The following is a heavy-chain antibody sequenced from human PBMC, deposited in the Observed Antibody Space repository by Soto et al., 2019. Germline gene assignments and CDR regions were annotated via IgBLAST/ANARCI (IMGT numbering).Heavy chain of an antibody. V-gene: IGHV1-69*01. CDR3: ARESSYSGYADY. Sequence: QVQLVQSGAEVKKPGSSVKVSCKASGGTFSSYAISWVRQAPGQGLEWMGGIIPIFGTANYAKKFQGRVTINAKESKSTDYMELSSLRSEDTAVYYCARESSYSGYADYWGQGTLVTVSS. J-gene: IGHJ4*02. D-gene: IGHD5-12*01. CDR1: GGTFSSYA. CDR2: IIPIFGTA.